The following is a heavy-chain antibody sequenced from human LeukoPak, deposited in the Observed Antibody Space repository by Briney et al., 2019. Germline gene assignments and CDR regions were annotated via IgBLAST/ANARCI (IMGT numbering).Heavy chain of an antibody. CDR3: ASCYTYNWFDP. V-gene: IGHV4-39*01. J-gene: IGHJ5*02. CDR1: GGSISSSSYY. D-gene: IGHD3-16*02. Sequence: SETLSLTCTVSGGSISSSSYYWGWIRQPPGKGLEWIGSIHYSGSTYYNPSLKSRVTISVDTSKNQFSLKLSSVTAADTAVYYCASCYTYNWFDPWGQGTLVTVSS. CDR2: IHYSGST.